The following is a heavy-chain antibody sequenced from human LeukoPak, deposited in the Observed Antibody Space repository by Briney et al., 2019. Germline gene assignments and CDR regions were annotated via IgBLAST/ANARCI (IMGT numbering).Heavy chain of an antibody. Sequence: GGSLRLSCAASGFTFSSYAMHWVRQAPGKGLEWVAVISYDGSNKYYADSVKGRFTISRDNSKNTLYLQMNSLRAEDTAVYYCARVNRRIAAAGTYYYYYYMDVWGKGTTVTVSS. CDR3: ARVNRRIAAAGTYYYYYYMDV. D-gene: IGHD6-13*01. CDR2: ISYDGSNK. V-gene: IGHV3-30*04. CDR1: GFTFSSYA. J-gene: IGHJ6*03.